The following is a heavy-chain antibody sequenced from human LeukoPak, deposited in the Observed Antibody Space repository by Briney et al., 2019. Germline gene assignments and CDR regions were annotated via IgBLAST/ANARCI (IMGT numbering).Heavy chain of an antibody. D-gene: IGHD3-10*01. CDR3: ARDSTMVRDTESDY. Sequence: GGSLRLSCAASGFTFSTYSMNWVRQAPGKGLEWVSSISSSRSYIYYADSVKGRFTISRDNAKNTLFLQMNSLRAEDTAVYYCARDSTMVRDTESDYWGQGTLVTVSS. CDR2: ISSSRSYI. J-gene: IGHJ4*02. CDR1: GFTFSTYS. V-gene: IGHV3-21*06.